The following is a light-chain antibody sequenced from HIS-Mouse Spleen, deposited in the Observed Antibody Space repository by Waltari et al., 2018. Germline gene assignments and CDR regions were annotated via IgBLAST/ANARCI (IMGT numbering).Light chain of an antibody. CDR2: EVS. V-gene: IGLV2-11*01. Sequence: QSALTQPRSVSGSPGQSVTISCTGTSSDVGGYNYVSWSQQPPGNAPKLMIYEVSKRPAGVPHRFSGSKAGNTASLTISGLQAEDEADYYCCSYAGSYNWVFGGGTKLTVL. J-gene: IGLJ3*02. CDR3: CSYAGSYNWV. CDR1: SSDVGGYNY.